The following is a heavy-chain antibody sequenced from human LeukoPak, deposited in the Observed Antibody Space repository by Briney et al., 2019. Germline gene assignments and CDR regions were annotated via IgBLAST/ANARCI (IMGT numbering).Heavy chain of an antibody. J-gene: IGHJ4*02. V-gene: IGHV3-23*01. CDR1: GFTFSSHA. Sequence: GGSLRLSCAASGFTFSSHAMSWVRQAPGKGLEWVSAISGSGGSTYYADSVKGRFTISRDNSKNTLYLQMNSLRAEDTAVYYCAKSGSYFINNFDYWGQGTLVTVSS. CDR3: AKSGSYFINNFDY. D-gene: IGHD1-26*01. CDR2: ISGSGGST.